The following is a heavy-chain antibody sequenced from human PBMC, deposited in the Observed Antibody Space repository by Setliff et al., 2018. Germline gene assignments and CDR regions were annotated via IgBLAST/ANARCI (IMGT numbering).Heavy chain of an antibody. J-gene: IGHJ3*02. Sequence: ASVKVSCKASGFTFINYYMHWLRQAPGQGLEWLGIISPGGGATTYAQKFQGRVILARDTSTSTVYMELGALKSDDTAVYYCARDLNRWFGEFAFDIWGQGTMVTVSS. D-gene: IGHD3-10*01. CDR1: GFTFINYY. V-gene: IGHV1-46*01. CDR3: ARDLNRWFGEFAFDI. CDR2: ISPGGGAT.